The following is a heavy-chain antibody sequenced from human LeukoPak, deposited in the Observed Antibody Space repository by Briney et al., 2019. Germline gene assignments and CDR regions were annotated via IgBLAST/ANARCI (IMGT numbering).Heavy chain of an antibody. CDR1: GFTFSSYS. CDR2: ISGSSSYI. D-gene: IGHD6-6*01. J-gene: IGHJ4*02. V-gene: IGHV3-21*01. Sequence: GGSLRLSCAASGFTFSSYSINWVRQAPGKGLEWVSSISGSSSYIYYADSVKGRFTISRDNAKNTLYLQMNSLRAEDMAVYYCARESGSSRFFDYWGQGTLVTVSS. CDR3: ARESGSSRFFDY.